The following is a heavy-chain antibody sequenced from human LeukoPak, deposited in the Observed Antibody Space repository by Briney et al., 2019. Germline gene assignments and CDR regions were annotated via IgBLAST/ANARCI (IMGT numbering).Heavy chain of an antibody. CDR3: ATPPIAAAGYYYYYGMDV. CDR2: IKQDGSEK. Sequence: GGSLRLSCAASGFTFSSYWMSWVRQAPGKGLEWVANIKQDGSEKYYVDSVKGRFTISRDNAKNSLYLQMNSLRAEDTAVYYCATPPIAAAGYYYYYGMDVWGQGTTVTVSS. J-gene: IGHJ6*02. CDR1: GFTFSSYW. D-gene: IGHD6-13*01. V-gene: IGHV3-7*01.